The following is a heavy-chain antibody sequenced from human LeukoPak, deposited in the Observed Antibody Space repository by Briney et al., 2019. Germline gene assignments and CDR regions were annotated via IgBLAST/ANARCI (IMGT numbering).Heavy chain of an antibody. CDR3: ARDGEDIVVVPAAMSTYNWFDP. Sequence: GGSLRLSCAASGFTFSSYGMHWVRQAPGKGLEWVAFIRYDGSNKYYADSVKGRFTISRDNSKNTLYLQMNSLRAEDTAVYYCARDGEDIVVVPAAMSTYNWFDPWGQGTLVTVSS. CDR2: IRYDGSNK. J-gene: IGHJ5*02. CDR1: GFTFSSYG. V-gene: IGHV3-30*02. D-gene: IGHD2-2*01.